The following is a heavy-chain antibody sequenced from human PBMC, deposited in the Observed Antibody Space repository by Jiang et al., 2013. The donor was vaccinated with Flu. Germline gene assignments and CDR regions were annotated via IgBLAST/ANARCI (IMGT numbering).Heavy chain of an antibody. CDR1: GYIFTTYY. J-gene: IGHJ4*02. V-gene: IGHV1-46*01. D-gene: IGHD3-22*01. CDR2: INPSGGST. CDR3: ASHYDTSLDY. Sequence: SGAEVKKPGASVKVSCKASGYIFTTYYIHWVRQAPGQGLEWMGIINPSGGSTTYAQKFQGRVTMTRDTSTSTVYMELSSLRSEDTAVYYCASHYDTSLDYWGQGTLVTVSS.